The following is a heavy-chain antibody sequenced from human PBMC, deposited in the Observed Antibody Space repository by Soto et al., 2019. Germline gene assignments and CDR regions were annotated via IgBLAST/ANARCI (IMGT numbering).Heavy chain of an antibody. Sequence: SLRLSCSASGFIVSSYCMHWVRQAPGKGLEWVAVIWYDGSNKYNADSVKGRFTISRDNSKNTLYLQMNSLRADDTAVYYCARDFRDYYDSSGYSWFDPWGQGTLVTVSS. V-gene: IGHV3-33*01. CDR2: IWYDGSNK. CDR1: GFIVSSYC. CDR3: ARDFRDYYDSSGYSWFDP. D-gene: IGHD3-22*01. J-gene: IGHJ5*02.